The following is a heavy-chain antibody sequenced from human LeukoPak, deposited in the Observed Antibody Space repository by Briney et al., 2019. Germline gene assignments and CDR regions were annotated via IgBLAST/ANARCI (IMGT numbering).Heavy chain of an antibody. CDR1: GDSVSSNSAA. CDR3: PRQIVVVPAAMLLRSFDP. J-gene: IGHJ5*02. V-gene: IGHV6-1*01. D-gene: IGHD2-2*01. CDR2: TYYSAKWYD. Sequence: SQTLSLTCAISGDSVSSNSAAWNWIRQSPWIGLEWLGRTYYSAKWYDDYALSVKSRITIHPHTSKKQFSLPPNSVPAEDTAVYYCPRQIVVVPAAMLLRSFDPWGQGTLVTVSS.